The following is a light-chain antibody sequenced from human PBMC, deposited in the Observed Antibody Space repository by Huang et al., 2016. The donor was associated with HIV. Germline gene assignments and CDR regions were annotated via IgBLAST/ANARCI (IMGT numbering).Light chain of an antibody. J-gene: IGKJ4*01. CDR1: QGVDSTY. V-gene: IGKV3D-7*01. CDR3: QQDYTLFT. Sequence: PGERVTLSCRAGQGVDSTYLTCFQQVPGRAPRLLMYGASTRATGIPARFSGSVSGTDFTLTIRGLQPEDFAGNYCQQDYTLFTFGGGTKVEIK. CDR2: GAS.